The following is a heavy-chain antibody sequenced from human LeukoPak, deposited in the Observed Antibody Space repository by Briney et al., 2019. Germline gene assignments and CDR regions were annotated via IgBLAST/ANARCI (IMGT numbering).Heavy chain of an antibody. V-gene: IGHV1-2*04. CDR3: ARGRGYSSSQPFDY. Sequence: ASVKVSCKASGYTFTGYYMHWVRQAPGQGLEWMGWINPNSGGTNYAQKFQGWVTMTRDTSISTAYMELSRLRSDDTAVYYCARGRGYSSSQPFDYWGRGTLVTVSP. J-gene: IGHJ4*02. CDR1: GYTFTGYY. CDR2: INPNSGGT. D-gene: IGHD6-13*01.